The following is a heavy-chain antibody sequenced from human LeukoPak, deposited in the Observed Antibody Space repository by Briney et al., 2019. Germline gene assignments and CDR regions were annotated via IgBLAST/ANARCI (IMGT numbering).Heavy chain of an antibody. Sequence: ASVKVSCKASGYTFTGYYMHWVRQAPGQGLEWMGWINPNSGGTNYAQKFQGRVTMTRDTSISTAYMELSRLRSDDTAVYYCARYHMSVIVAEYYFDYWGQGTLVTVSS. CDR2: INPNSGGT. D-gene: IGHD5-12*01. CDR1: GYTFTGYY. J-gene: IGHJ4*02. CDR3: ARYHMSVIVAEYYFDY. V-gene: IGHV1-2*02.